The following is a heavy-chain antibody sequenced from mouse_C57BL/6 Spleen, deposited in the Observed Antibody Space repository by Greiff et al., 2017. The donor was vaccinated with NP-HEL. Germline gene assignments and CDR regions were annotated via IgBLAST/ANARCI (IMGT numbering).Heavy chain of an antibody. V-gene: IGHV1-52*01. CDR2: IDPSDSET. D-gene: IGHD2-1*01. CDR1: GYTFTSYW. Sequence: QVQLQQSGAELVRPGSSVKLSCKASGYTFTSYWMHWVKQRPIQGLEWIGNIDPSDSETHYNQKFKDKATLTVDKSSSTAYMQLSSLTSEDSAVYYCARSPLLSYFDYWGQGTTLTVSS. J-gene: IGHJ2*01. CDR3: ARSPLLSYFDY.